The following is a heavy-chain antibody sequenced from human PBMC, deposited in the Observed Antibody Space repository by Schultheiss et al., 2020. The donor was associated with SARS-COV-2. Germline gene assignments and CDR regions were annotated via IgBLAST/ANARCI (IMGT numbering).Heavy chain of an antibody. CDR2: IKQDGSVE. V-gene: IGHV3-7*03. Sequence: GGSLRLSCAASGFTFSNAWMSWVRQAPGKGLQWVANIKQDGSVEHYVDSVRGRFIISRDNAKNSLDLQMNSLRVDDTAVYYCVKEGEEMGTSWGQGTLVTVSS. D-gene: IGHD1-1*01. CDR3: VKEGEEMGTS. J-gene: IGHJ4*02. CDR1: GFTFSNAW.